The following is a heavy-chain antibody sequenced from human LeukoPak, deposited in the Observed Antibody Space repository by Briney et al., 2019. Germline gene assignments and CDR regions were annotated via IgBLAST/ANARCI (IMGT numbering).Heavy chain of an antibody. CDR1: GGSISSGGYY. CDR2: IYYSGST. Sequence: SETLSLTCTVSGGSISSGGYYWSWIRQHPGKGLEWIGYIYYSGSTYYNPSLKSRVTISVDTSKNQFSLKLSSVTAADTAVYYCARDRLNCSGGSCYPSRFDPWGQGTLVTVSS. V-gene: IGHV4-31*03. J-gene: IGHJ5*02. CDR3: ARDRLNCSGGSCYPSRFDP. D-gene: IGHD2-15*01.